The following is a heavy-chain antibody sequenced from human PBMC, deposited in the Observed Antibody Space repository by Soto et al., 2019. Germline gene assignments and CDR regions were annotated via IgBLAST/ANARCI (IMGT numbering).Heavy chain of an antibody. V-gene: IGHV1-18*01. Sequence: GASVKVSCKASGYTFSNSGISWVRQAPGQGLEWLGWINSDNGNTNYAQHLQGRVTLTTDTSTSTAYMDLRSLRSDDTAVYYCARDQGLRDLEVFSMYHNGMDVWG. CDR3: ARDQGLRDLEVFSMYHNGMDV. CDR2: INSDNGNT. CDR1: GYTFSNSG. J-gene: IGHJ6*02. D-gene: IGHD2-2*01.